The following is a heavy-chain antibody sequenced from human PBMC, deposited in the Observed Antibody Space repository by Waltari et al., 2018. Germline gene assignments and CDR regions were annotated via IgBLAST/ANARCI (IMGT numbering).Heavy chain of an antibody. Sequence: QMQLVESGGGVVQPGGSLRLSCRGAAFNFNNYAMQWVRQAPGKGLEWVALISYHGSNKYYADSVRGRFGISRDTSKNTVDLQMDSVRHEDTAVYFCARGRSADGYITDLWGQGTLVTVSS. V-gene: IGHV3-30*09. J-gene: IGHJ5*02. CDR2: ISYHGSNK. CDR1: AFNFNNYA. D-gene: IGHD5-12*01. CDR3: ARGRSADGYITDL.